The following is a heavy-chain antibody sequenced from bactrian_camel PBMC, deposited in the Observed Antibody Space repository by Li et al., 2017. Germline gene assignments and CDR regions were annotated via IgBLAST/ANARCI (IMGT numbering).Heavy chain of an antibody. CDR3: GPANCRSCYPRN. V-gene: IGHV3S1*01. CDR2: IDSNSGRTT. J-gene: IGHJ4*01. CDR1: GFTFNSVW. D-gene: IGHD1*01. Sequence: HVQLVESGGGSALAGGSVRLSCAASGFTFNSVWMYWIRQAPDTGLEWVSVIDSNSGRTTYYADSVKGRFTTSRDNAKNTVYLQMNSLRSGDTAQYYCGPANCRSCYPRNRGQGTQVIVS.